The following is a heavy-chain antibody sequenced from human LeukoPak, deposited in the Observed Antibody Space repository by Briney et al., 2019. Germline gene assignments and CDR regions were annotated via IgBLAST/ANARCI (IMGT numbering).Heavy chain of an antibody. CDR3: ARDRAHDYGDLKQAFDI. CDR1: GFTFSSYS. J-gene: IGHJ3*02. D-gene: IGHD4-17*01. V-gene: IGHV3-21*01. CDR2: ISSSSSYI. Sequence: GGSLRLSCAASGFTFSSYSMNWVRQAPGKGLEWVSSISSSSSYIYYADSVKGRFTISRDNSKNTLYLQMNSLRAEDTAVYYCARDRAHDYGDLKQAFDIWGQGTMVTVSS.